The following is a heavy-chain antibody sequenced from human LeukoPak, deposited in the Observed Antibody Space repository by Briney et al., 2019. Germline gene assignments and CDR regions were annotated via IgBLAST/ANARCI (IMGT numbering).Heavy chain of an antibody. V-gene: IGHV4-4*02. CDR2: IYHSGST. CDR1: GGSISSRNW. J-gene: IGHJ4*02. D-gene: IGHD2-2*01. Sequence: SGTLSLTCAVSGGSISSRNWWSWVHQPPGKGLEWIGEIYHSGSTNYNPSLKSRVTISVDKSKNQFSLRLSSVTAADTAVYYCARIDCSSTSCSGRVDYWGQGTLVTVSS. CDR3: ARIDCSSTSCSGRVDY.